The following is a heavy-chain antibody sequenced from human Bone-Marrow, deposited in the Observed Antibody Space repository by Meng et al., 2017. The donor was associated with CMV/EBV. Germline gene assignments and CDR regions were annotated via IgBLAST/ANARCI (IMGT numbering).Heavy chain of an antibody. V-gene: IGHV4-39*07. Sequence: SETLSLTCSVSGGSISSSSYYWGWIRQPPGKGLEWIGSIYYSGSTYYNPSLKGRVTISVDTSNNQFSLKLSSVTAADTAVYYCARTSGSYYSHAFDIWGQGTMVTVSS. CDR3: ARTSGSYYSHAFDI. CDR2: IYYSGST. J-gene: IGHJ3*02. D-gene: IGHD1-26*01. CDR1: GGSISSSSYY.